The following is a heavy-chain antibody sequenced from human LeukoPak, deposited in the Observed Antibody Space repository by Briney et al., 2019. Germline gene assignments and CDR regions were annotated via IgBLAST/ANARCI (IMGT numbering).Heavy chain of an antibody. J-gene: IGHJ6*03. D-gene: IGHD6-13*01. CDR1: GYTFTSYG. V-gene: IGHV1-18*01. CDR3: ARGADPGYSSSWYWFYYYYMDV. Sequence: GASVRLSCKASGYTFTSYGMSWVRQAPGQGLEWMGYISAYSGNINYAQKLQGRVTMTTDTSTSTPYMELRSLRSDDTAVYYCARGADPGYSSSWYWFYYYYMDVWGKGTTVTVSS. CDR2: ISAYSGNI.